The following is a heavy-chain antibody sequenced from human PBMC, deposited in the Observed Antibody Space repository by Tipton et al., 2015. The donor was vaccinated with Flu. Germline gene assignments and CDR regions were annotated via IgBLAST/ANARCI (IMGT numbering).Heavy chain of an antibody. CDR3: ARVVGGLFDY. J-gene: IGHJ4*02. D-gene: IGHD1-26*01. Sequence: LRLSCTVSGGSVSSGSYYWSWIRQPPGKGLEWIGYIYYSGSTNYNPSLKSRVTISVDTSKNQFSLKLSSVTAADTAVYYCARVVGGLFDYWGQGTLVTVSS. V-gene: IGHV4-61*01. CDR1: GGSVSSGSYY. CDR2: IYYSGST.